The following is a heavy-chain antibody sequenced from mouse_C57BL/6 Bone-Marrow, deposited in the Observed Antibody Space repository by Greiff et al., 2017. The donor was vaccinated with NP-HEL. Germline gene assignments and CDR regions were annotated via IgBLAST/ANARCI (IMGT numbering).Heavy chain of an antibody. D-gene: IGHD2-5*01. CDR1: GYTFTSYV. Sequence: VQLQQSGPELVKPGASVKMSCKASGYTFTSYVMHWVKQKPGQGLEWIGYIYPYNDGTKYNEKFKGKATLTSDKSSSTAYMELSSLTSEDSAVYYGAREGAYYSNLFDYWGQGTTLTVAS. V-gene: IGHV1-14*01. CDR3: AREGAYYSNLFDY. CDR2: IYPYNDGT. J-gene: IGHJ2*01.